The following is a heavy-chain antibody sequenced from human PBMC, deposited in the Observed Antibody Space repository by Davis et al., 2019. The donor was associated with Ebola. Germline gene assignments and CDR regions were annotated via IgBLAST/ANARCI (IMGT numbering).Heavy chain of an antibody. Sequence: ASVKVSCKASGYTFTGYYMHWVRQAPGQGLEWMGWINPNSGGTNYAQKFQGRVTMTRDTSISTAYMELSRLRSDDTAVYYCARRYDFWSGYYFDYWGQGTLVTVSS. CDR2: INPNSGGT. D-gene: IGHD3-3*01. CDR1: GYTFTGYY. J-gene: IGHJ4*02. V-gene: IGHV1-2*02. CDR3: ARRYDFWSGYYFDY.